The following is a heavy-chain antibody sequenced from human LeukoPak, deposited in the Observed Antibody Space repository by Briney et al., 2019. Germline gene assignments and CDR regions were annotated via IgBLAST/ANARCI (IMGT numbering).Heavy chain of an antibody. CDR2: IYHSGST. V-gene: IGHV4-38-2*02. D-gene: IGHD3-22*01. Sequence: SETLSLTCTVSGGSISSYYWGWIRQPPGKGLEWIGSIYHSGSTYYNPSLKSRVTISVDTSKNRFSLKLSSVTAADTAVYYCARVPRVDYDSSGNYYFDYWGQGTLVTVSS. J-gene: IGHJ4*02. CDR3: ARVPRVDYDSSGNYYFDY. CDR1: GGSISSYY.